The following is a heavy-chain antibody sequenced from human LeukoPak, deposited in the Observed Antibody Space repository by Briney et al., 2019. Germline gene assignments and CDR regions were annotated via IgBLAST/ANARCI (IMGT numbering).Heavy chain of an antibody. D-gene: IGHD3-22*01. V-gene: IGHV4-31*03. CDR1: GASFNSDDQY. J-gene: IGHJ4*02. CDR2: IHPSGML. CDR3: SRGLDSRKLGY. Sequence: SQTLSLTCTVSGASFNSDDQYWNWIRQSPGKGLEWIGSIHPSGMLYNNPSLESRVTMSRDTSKNQFSLNLNSVTAADTAVYFCSRGLDSRKLGYWGRESWSPSPQ.